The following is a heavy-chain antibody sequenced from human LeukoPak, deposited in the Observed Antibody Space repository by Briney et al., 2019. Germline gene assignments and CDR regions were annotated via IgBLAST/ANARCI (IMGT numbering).Heavy chain of an antibody. D-gene: IGHD3-16*02. CDR3: ARVAYDYVWGSYPYYYYMDV. J-gene: IGHJ6*03. V-gene: IGHV4-59*01. CDR2: IYYSGST. CDR1: GGSISSYY. Sequence: PSETLSLTCTVSGGSISSYYWSWIRQPPGKGLEWIGYIYYSGSTNYNPSLKSRVTISVDTSKNQFSLKLSSVTAADTAVYYCARVAYDYVWGSYPYYYYMDVWGKGTTVTISS.